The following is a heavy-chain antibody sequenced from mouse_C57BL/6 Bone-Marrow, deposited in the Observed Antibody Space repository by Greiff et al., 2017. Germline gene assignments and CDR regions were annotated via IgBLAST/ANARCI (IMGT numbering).Heavy chain of an antibody. CDR2: IDPENGDT. CDR3: TSYVDY. V-gene: IGHV14-4*01. Sequence: EVKLQESGAELVRPGASVKLSCTASGFNIKDDYMHWVKQRHEQGLEWIGWIDPENGDTEYASKFHGKATITADTSSNAAYLQLSSLASEDTAVYYCTSYVDYWGQGTTLTVSS. CDR1: GFNIKDDY. J-gene: IGHJ2*01.